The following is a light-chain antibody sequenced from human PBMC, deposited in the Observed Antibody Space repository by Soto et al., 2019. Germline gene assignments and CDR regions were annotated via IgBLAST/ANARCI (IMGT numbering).Light chain of an antibody. CDR1: SSDVGGYNY. V-gene: IGLV2-8*01. CDR2: EVN. J-gene: IGLJ2*01. CDR3: SSYAGKNNLGV. Sequence: QSALTQPPSASGSPGQSVTISCTGTSSDVGGYNYVSWYQQHPGKAPKLMIYEVNKRPSGVPDRFSGSKSGNTASLTVSGLQAEDEADYYCSSYAGKNNLGVFGGGTQLTVL.